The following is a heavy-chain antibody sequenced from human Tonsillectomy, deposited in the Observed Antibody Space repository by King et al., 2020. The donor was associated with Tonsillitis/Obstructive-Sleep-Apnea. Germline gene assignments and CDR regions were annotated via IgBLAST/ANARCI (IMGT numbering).Heavy chain of an antibody. D-gene: IGHD2-2*01. Sequence: QVPLQESGPGLVKPSGTLSLTCAVSGGSISSSNWWSWVRQPPGKGLEWIGKIYHSGSTDYNPSLTSRVTISVDKSKNHFSLRLGSVTAADTAVYYCARGYCSSPSCHGDDAFDIWGQGTKVTVSS. CDR3: ARGYCSSPSCHGDDAFDI. CDR2: IYHSGST. CDR1: GGSISSSNW. J-gene: IGHJ3*02. V-gene: IGHV4-4*02.